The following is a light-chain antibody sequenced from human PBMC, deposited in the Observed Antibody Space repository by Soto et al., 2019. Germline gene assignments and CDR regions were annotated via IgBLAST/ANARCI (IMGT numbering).Light chain of an antibody. CDR2: GAS. Sequence: EIVLTQSPGTLSLSPGERATLSCRASQSVSSSYLAWYQQKPGQAPRLLIYGASSRATGIPDRVSGSGSGTDVTRTISRLEPEDFAVYYCQQYGSSPRTFGQGTKLEIK. CDR1: QSVSSSY. J-gene: IGKJ2*01. V-gene: IGKV3-20*01. CDR3: QQYGSSPRT.